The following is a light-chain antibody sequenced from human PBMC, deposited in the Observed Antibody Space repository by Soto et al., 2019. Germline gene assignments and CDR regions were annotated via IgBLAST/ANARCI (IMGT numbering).Light chain of an antibody. CDR1: QSVSSS. CDR2: GAS. CDR3: QHYGSSRT. J-gene: IGKJ1*01. Sequence: IVLTQSPSTLSLSPGERATLSCRASQSVSSSLDWYQQKPGQAPRLLIYGASSRATGIPDRFSGSGSGPDFTLTISRLEPEDFAVYFCQHYGSSRTFGQGTKVDIK. V-gene: IGKV3-20*01.